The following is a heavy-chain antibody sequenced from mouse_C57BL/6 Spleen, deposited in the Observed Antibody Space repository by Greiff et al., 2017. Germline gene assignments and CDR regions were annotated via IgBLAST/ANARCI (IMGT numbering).Heavy chain of an antibody. D-gene: IGHD3-2*02. J-gene: IGHJ2*01. CDR1: GYTFTSYG. Sequence: QVQLQQPGAELARPGASVKLSCKASGYTFTSYGISWVKQRTGQGLEWIGEIYPRSGNTYYNEKFKGKATLTADKSSSTAYMELRSLTSEDSAVYFCARDSSGYVGYFDYWGQGTTLTVSS. CDR3: ARDSSGYVGYFDY. CDR2: IYPRSGNT. V-gene: IGHV1-81*01.